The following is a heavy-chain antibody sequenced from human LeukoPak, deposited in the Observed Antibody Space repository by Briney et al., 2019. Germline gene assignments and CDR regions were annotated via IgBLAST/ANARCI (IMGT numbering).Heavy chain of an antibody. CDR2: INHSGST. Sequence: SETLSLTCAVYGGSFSGYYWSWIRQPPGKGLEWIGEINHSGSTNYNPSLKSRVTISVDTSKNQFSLKLSSVTAADTAVYYCARFMVRGVSSLDAFDIWGQGTMVTVSS. V-gene: IGHV4-34*01. CDR3: ARFMVRGVSSLDAFDI. CDR1: GGSFSGYY. D-gene: IGHD3-10*01. J-gene: IGHJ3*02.